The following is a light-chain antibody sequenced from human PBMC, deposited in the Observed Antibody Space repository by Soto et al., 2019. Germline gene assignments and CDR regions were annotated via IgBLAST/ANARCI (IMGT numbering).Light chain of an antibody. V-gene: IGKV1-5*01. CDR2: DAS. CDR1: QSISSW. Sequence: DIQMTQSPSTLSASVGDRVTITCRASQSISSWLAWYQQKPGKAPKLLVYDASNLQSGVPSRFSGSGSGTEFTLTVNNLQPDDFATYYCQQYNSYSITFGQGTRLEIK. J-gene: IGKJ5*01. CDR3: QQYNSYSIT.